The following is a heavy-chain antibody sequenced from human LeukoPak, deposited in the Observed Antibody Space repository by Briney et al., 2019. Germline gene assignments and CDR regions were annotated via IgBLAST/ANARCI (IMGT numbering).Heavy chain of an antibody. J-gene: IGHJ3*02. V-gene: IGHV4-59*01. CDR1: GGSISSYY. D-gene: IGHD3-10*01. CDR3: ARNRGYLDGFDI. CDR2: IYYSGST. Sequence: SETLSLTCTVSGGSISSYYWSWIRQPPGKGLEWIGYIYYSGSTNYNPSLNSRVTISIDKSKNQFSLKLNSVTAADTAVYYCARNRGYLDGFDIWGKGTMVTVSS.